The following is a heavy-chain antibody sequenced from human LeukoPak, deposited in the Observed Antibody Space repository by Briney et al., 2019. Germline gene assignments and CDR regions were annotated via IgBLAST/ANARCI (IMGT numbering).Heavy chain of an antibody. J-gene: IGHJ4*02. CDR1: GGSISSGSYY. Sequence: PSETLSLTCTVSGGSISSGSYYWSWIRQPAGKGLEWIGRIYTSGSTNYNPSLKSRVTISVDTSKNQFSLKLSSVTAADTAVYYCARSDYYDSSGYPIDYWGQGTLVTVSS. V-gene: IGHV4-61*02. CDR3: ARSDYYDSSGYPIDY. D-gene: IGHD3-22*01. CDR2: IYTSGST.